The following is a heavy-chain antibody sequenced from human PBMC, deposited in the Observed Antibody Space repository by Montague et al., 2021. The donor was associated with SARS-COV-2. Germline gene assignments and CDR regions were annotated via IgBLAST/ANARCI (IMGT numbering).Heavy chain of an antibody. Sequence: SETLSLTCAVSGGSISTSPWWCWVRQPPGKGLVWIGGIDERGSTNYSPSLKSRVIMSIDKSANQFSLKLASLTAADTAIYFCALDVRTSTWSIRGYGGNYYFDSWGQGTLVAVSS. D-gene: IGHD4-23*01. J-gene: IGHJ4*02. CDR1: GGSISTSPW. CDR2: IDERGST. V-gene: IGHV4-4*02. CDR3: ALDVRTSTWSIRGYGGNYYFDS.